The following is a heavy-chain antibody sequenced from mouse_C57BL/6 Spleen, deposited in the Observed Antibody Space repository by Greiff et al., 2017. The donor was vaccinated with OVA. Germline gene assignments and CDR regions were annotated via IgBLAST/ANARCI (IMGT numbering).Heavy chain of an antibody. CDR2: ISSGGSYT. Sequence: EVKLIESGGDLVKPGGSLKLSCAASGFTFSSYGMSWVRQTPDKRLEWVATISSGGSYTYYPDSVKGRFTISRDNAKNTLYLQMSSLKSEDTAMYYCARRTGGDTFAYWGQGTLVTVSA. CDR1: GFTFSSYG. CDR3: ARRTGGDTFAY. J-gene: IGHJ3*01. V-gene: IGHV5-6*02. D-gene: IGHD3-3*01.